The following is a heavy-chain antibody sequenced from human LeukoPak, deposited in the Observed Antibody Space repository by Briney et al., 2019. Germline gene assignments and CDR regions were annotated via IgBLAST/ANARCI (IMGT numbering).Heavy chain of an antibody. CDR2: IYYSRST. J-gene: IGHJ2*01. V-gene: IGHV4-59*01. CDR1: GGSISSYY. CDR3: ARGTGGWYFDL. D-gene: IGHD1/OR15-1a*01. Sequence: SETLSLTCTVSGGSISSYYWSWIRQPPGKGLEWIGYIYYSRSTNYNPSLKSRVTISIDTSKNQFSLKLTSVTAADTAVYYCARGTGGWYFDLWGRGTLVTVSS.